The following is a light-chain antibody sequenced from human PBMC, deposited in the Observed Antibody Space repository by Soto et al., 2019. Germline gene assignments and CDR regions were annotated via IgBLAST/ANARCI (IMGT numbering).Light chain of an antibody. V-gene: IGLV1-47*01. CDR1: SSNIGNNF. J-gene: IGLJ3*02. CDR2: RSD. CDR3: ASWDDTLSGVV. Sequence: QSVLTQPPSASGTPGQRVTMSCSGSSSNIGNNFVFWYQHLPGTAPKLLIYRSDQRPSGVPDLFSASKSGTSASLAISGLRSDDEADYYCASWDDTLSGVVFGGGTKVTVL.